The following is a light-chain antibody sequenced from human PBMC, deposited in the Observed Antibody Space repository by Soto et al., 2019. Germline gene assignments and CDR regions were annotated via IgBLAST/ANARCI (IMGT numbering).Light chain of an antibody. J-gene: IGKJ1*01. V-gene: IGKV1-27*01. CDR3: QKYKSAPLT. CDR2: AAY. CDR1: QGIGTY. Sequence: DIQMTQSPSSLSASLGDRVTITCRASQGIGTYLAWYQQKPGKVPKLLIYAAYILQSGVPSRFIGSGSGTDFTLTISSLQPEDVATYYCQKYKSAPLTFGQGTKVAI.